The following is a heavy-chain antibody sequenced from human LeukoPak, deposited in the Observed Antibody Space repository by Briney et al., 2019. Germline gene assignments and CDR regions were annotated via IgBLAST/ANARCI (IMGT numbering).Heavy chain of an antibody. CDR2: IYPGDSDT. V-gene: IGHV5-51*01. CDR3: ATHNYYGSGTYYDY. CDR1: GYSFANYW. D-gene: IGHD3-10*01. Sequence: GESLKISCKGSGYSFANYWIGWVRQMPGKGLEWMGVIYPGDSDTRYSPSFQGQVTISADKSISTAYLQWSSLKASDAAMYYCATHNYYGSGTYYDYWGQGTLVTVSS. J-gene: IGHJ4*02.